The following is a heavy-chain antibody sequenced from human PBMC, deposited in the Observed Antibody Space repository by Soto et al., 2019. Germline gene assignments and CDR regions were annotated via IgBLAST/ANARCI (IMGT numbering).Heavy chain of an antibody. CDR1: GLTFSLYG. D-gene: IGHD6-6*01. CDR2: ISDDGENN. Sequence: QVQLVESGGGLVQPGRSLRLSCTASGLTFSLYGMHWVRQAPGKGLEWVSVISDDGENNYSADSVKGRFTISRDNSKNTLYLHMNSLRAEDTAVYYCAKDRYSNSPGHLEYWGQGTLVTVSS. V-gene: IGHV3-30*18. J-gene: IGHJ4*02. CDR3: AKDRYSNSPGHLEY.